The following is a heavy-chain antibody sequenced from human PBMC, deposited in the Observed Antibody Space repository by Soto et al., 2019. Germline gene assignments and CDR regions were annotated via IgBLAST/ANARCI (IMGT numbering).Heavy chain of an antibody. CDR2: ISGSGDSA. Sequence: GWSLRLSCTASGFPFSHYAMNWVRQGPGTRLEWVADISGSGDSARYADSVRGRFTISRDNSRDTLYLQMNSLRVDDTAVYYCGKERRGSGWSVCNFWGQGALVTVSS. CDR1: GFPFSHYA. D-gene: IGHD6-19*01. CDR3: GKERRGSGWSVCNF. V-gene: IGHV3-23*01. J-gene: IGHJ4*02.